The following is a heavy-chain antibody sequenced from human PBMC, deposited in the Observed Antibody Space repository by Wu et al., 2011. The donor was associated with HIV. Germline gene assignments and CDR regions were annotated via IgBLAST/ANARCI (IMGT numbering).Heavy chain of an antibody. CDR1: GGTFSTDP. V-gene: IGHV1-69*05. CDR3: ARGYYDTSGPTLMGALDI. J-gene: IGHJ3*02. CDR2: IITIFGAA. D-gene: IGHD3-22*01. Sequence: QVQLVQSGAEVKKPGASVKVSCKASGGTFSTDPISWVRQAPGQGLEWMGGIITIFGAANYAQKFQGRVTITTDESTNTAYMELTSLRSEDTAVYYCARGYYDTSGPTLMGALDIWGQGTLVTVFS.